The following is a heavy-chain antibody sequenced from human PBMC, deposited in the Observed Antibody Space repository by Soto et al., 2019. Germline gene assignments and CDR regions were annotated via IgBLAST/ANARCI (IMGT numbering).Heavy chain of an antibody. CDR2: ISGSGGIT. CDR3: AKEGIEVAGNDFDI. CDR1: VFSFISCS. Sequence: SVESRRRSCSSCVFSFISCSISVFRQAPGKWLEWVSHISGSGGITYYADSVKVRFTISRDNSKNTLYLQMNSLRAADTSVYYCAKEGIEVAGNDFDIRGQRKMVIVSS. D-gene: IGHD6-19*01. J-gene: IGHJ3*02. V-gene: IGHV3-23*01.